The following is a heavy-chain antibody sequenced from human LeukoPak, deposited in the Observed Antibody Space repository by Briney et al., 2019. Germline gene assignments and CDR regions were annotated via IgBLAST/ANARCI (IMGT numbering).Heavy chain of an antibody. D-gene: IGHD1-26*01. CDR3: ARDTGRWELLFWFDP. J-gene: IGHJ5*02. V-gene: IGHV1-3*01. Sequence: GASVKVSCKASGYTFTSYAMHRVRQAPGQRLEWMGWINAGNGNTKYSQKFQGRVTITRDTSASTAYMELSSLRSEDTAVYYCARDTGRWELLFWFDPWGQGTLVTVSS. CDR2: INAGNGNT. CDR1: GYTFTSYA.